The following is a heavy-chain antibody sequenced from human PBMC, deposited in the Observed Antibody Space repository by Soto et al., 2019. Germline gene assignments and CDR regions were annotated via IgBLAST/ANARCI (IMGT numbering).Heavy chain of an antibody. V-gene: IGHV3-15*07. CDR3: TTAFTIFGVVPFDY. CDR2: IKSKTDGGTT. J-gene: IGHJ4*02. Sequence: GGSLRLSCAASGFTFSNAWMNWVRQAPGKGLEWVGRIKSKTDGGTTDYAAPVKGRFTISRDDSKNTLYLQMNSLKTEDTAVYYCTTAFTIFGVVPFDYWGQGTLVTVSS. CDR1: GFTFSNAW. D-gene: IGHD3-3*01.